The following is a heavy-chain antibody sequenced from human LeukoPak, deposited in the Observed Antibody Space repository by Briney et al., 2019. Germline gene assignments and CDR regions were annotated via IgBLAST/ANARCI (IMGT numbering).Heavy chain of an antibody. V-gene: IGHV1-46*01. CDR1: GYTFTNCY. D-gene: IGHD1-26*01. J-gene: IGHJ4*02. CDR2: INPANGAT. Sequence: GASVKVSCKASGYTFTNCYMHWVRQAPGQGLEWMGIINPANGATSYAQKFQGRVTMTRDTSTSIVYMELNSLRSEDTAVHYCATAPPSGTYYYFDYWGQGTLVTVSS. CDR3: ATAPPSGTYYYFDY.